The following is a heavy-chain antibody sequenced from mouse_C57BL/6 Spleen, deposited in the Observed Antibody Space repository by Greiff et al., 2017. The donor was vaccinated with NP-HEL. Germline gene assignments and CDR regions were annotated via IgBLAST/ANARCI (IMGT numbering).Heavy chain of an antibody. D-gene: IGHD4-1*01. J-gene: IGHJ2*01. CDR2: IYPGSGST. CDR1: GYTFTSYW. Sequence: QVHVKQSGAELVKPGASVKMSCKASGYTFTSYWITWVKQRPGQGLEWIGDIYPGSGSTNYNEKFKSKATLTVDTSSSTAYMQLSSLTSEDSAVYYCARGTGTEALFDYWGQGTTLTVSS. V-gene: IGHV1-55*01. CDR3: ARGTGTEALFDY.